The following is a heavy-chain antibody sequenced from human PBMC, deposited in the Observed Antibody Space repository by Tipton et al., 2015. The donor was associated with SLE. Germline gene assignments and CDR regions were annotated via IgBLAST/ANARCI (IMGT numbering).Heavy chain of an antibody. CDR1: GGSINGYY. V-gene: IGHV4-4*07. CDR3: VVCSPSSCSYFDY. CDR2: IYTGGNT. Sequence: TLSLTCTVSGGSINGYYWSWIRQPPGKGLEWIGRIYTGGNTKYNPSLESRVTLSVDASKDQFSLRLTSVTAADTAVYYCVVCSPSSCSYFDYWGQGRLVTVSS. J-gene: IGHJ4*02. D-gene: IGHD2-2*01.